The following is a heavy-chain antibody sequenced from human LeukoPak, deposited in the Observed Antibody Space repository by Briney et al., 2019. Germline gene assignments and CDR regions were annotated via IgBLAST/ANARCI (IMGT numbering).Heavy chain of an antibody. Sequence: SETLSLTCAVYGGSFSGYYWSWIRQPPGKGLEWIGIIYYSGSTYYSPSLKSRVTISVDTSKNQFSLKLSSVTAADTAVYYCARLGRIGSSGLLIDYWGQGTLVTVSS. V-gene: IGHV4-34*01. CDR2: IYYSGST. CDR3: ARLGRIGSSGLLIDY. CDR1: GGSFSGYY. J-gene: IGHJ4*02. D-gene: IGHD6-19*01.